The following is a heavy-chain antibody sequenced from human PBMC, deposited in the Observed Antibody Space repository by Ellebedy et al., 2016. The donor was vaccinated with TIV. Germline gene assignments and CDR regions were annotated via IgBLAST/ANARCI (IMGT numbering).Heavy chain of an antibody. CDR1: GFTFRTYG. Sequence: GESLKISCAASGFTFRTYGMHWVRQAPGKGLEWVAVISDDGSNENYADSVKGRFTISRDNPKHTLFLQMNSLRAEDTAVYYCARAPTDTSTNRENWFDPWGQGTLVTVSS. CDR2: ISDDGSNE. J-gene: IGHJ5*02. CDR3: ARAPTDTSTNRENWFDP. D-gene: IGHD2-2*01. V-gene: IGHV3-30*03.